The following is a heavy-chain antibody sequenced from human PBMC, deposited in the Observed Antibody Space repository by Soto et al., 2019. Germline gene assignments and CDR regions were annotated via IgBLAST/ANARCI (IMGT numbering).Heavy chain of an antibody. Sequence: EVQLVESGGGLVQPGESLRLSCAASGFTFSYYWMHWVRQAPGKGLVWVSRIHSDGSSTTYADSVKGRFTISRDNARNKLYLQRNSLRAEDTAVYYCARGDRGAFDLWGQGTVVTVSS. V-gene: IGHV3-74*01. CDR1: GFTFSYYW. CDR2: IHSDGSST. CDR3: ARGDRGAFDL. D-gene: IGHD1-26*01. J-gene: IGHJ3*01.